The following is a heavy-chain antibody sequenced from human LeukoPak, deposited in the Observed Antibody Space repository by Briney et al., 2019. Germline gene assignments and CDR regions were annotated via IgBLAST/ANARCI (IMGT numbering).Heavy chain of an antibody. V-gene: IGHV3-30*01. CDR3: ARNHFNQNVFDV. CDR2: ISYSGE. D-gene: IGHD1-14*01. J-gene: IGHJ3*01. Sequence: GGSLRLSCAASGFTFGHYWMTWVRQAPGKGLEWVTIISYSGESYADSVRGRFAISRDNSKNTVYLQMDSLRADDTAMYYCARNHFNQNVFDVWGQRTMVTISS. CDR1: GFTFGHYW.